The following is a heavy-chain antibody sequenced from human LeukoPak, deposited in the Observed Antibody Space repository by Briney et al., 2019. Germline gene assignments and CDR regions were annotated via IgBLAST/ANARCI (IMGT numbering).Heavy chain of an antibody. D-gene: IGHD5-24*01. CDR3: TRVGYIDEGIDY. J-gene: IGHJ4*02. Sequence: GGSLRLSCVASGFPFSSYWMTWVRQAPGKGLEWVANIKQDGGKKSYVDSVKGRSTISRDNAKNSLYLQMNSLRAEDTAIYYCTRVGYIDEGIDYWGQGTLVTVSS. CDR1: GFPFSSYW. V-gene: IGHV3-7*04. CDR2: IKQDGGKK.